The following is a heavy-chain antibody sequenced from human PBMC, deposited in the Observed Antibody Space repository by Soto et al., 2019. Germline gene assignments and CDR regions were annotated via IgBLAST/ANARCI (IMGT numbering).Heavy chain of an antibody. J-gene: IGHJ5*02. Sequence: QVQLVESGGGVVQPGRSLRLSCAASGFTFSSYGMHWVRQAPGKGLEWVAVIWYDGSNKYYADSVKGRFTISRDNSKNTLYLQMNSLRAEDTAVYYCARDFGGESPIYWFGPWGQGTLVTVSS. CDR3: ARDFGGESPIYWFGP. D-gene: IGHD3-3*01. V-gene: IGHV3-33*01. CDR2: IWYDGSNK. CDR1: GFTFSSYG.